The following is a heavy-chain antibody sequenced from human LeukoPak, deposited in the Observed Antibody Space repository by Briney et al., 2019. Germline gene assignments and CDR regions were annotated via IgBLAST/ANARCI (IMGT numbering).Heavy chain of an antibody. J-gene: IGHJ4*02. V-gene: IGHV3-9*01. D-gene: IGHD6-19*01. Sequence: GRSLRLSCAASGFTFDDYAMHWVRQAPGKGLEWVSGISWNSGSIGYADSVKGRFTISRDDAKNSLYLQMNSLRAEDTALYYCAKDKLTKAVAYPDYWGQGTLVTVSS. CDR2: ISWNSGSI. CDR1: GFTFDDYA. CDR3: AKDKLTKAVAYPDY.